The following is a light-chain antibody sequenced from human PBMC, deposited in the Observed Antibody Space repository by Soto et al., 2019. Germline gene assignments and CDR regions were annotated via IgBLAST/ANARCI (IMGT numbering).Light chain of an antibody. CDR2: DVS. J-gene: IGLJ1*01. V-gene: IGLV2-14*03. CDR1: SSDVSGYKY. CDR3: CSYTTSNTRQIV. Sequence: QSVLTQPASVSGSPGQSITISCTGTSSDVSGYKYVSWYQHHPGKAPKLMIYDVSNRPSGVSNRFSGSKSGNTASLTISGLQPEAEADYYCCSYTTSNTRQIVFGTGTKVTVL.